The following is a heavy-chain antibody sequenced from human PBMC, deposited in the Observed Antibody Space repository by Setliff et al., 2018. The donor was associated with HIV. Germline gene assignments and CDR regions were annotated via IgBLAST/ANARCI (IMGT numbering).Heavy chain of an antibody. V-gene: IGHV1-2*04. CDR1: GYTFTGYY. J-gene: IGHJ6*02. CDR2: IDPNSGGT. D-gene: IGHD3-10*01. CDR3: ARESFGSYYGSGSYNSARPYYYYGMDV. Sequence: GASVKVSCKASGYTFTGYYMHWVRQAPGQGLEWMGWIDPNSGGTNYAQKFQGWVTMTRDTSISTAYMELSRLRSDDTAVYYCARESFGSYYGSGSYNSARPYYYYGMDVWGQGTTVTVSS.